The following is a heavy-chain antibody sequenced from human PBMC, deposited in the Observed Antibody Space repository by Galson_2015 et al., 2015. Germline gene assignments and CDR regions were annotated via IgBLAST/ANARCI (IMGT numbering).Heavy chain of an antibody. CDR1: GGSISSGSYY. V-gene: IGHV4-61*02. Sequence: TLSLTCTVSGGSISSGSYYWSWIRQPAGKGLEWIGRIYTSGSTNYNPSLKSRVTISVDTSKNQFSLKLSSATAADTAVYYCARNSGSYYDYWGQGTLVTVSS. CDR2: IYTSGST. CDR3: ARNSGSYYDY. J-gene: IGHJ4*02. D-gene: IGHD1-26*01.